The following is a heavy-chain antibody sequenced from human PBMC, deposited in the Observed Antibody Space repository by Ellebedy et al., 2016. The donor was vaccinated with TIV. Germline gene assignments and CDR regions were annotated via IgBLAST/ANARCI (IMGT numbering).Heavy chain of an antibody. V-gene: IGHV3-7*01. Sequence: GESLKISCAASGFTFSTRWMNWVRQAPGKGLEWVANIRQDGTETNYVDSVKGRFTISRDNAKNSLYLQMNSLRAEDTAVYYCARGGTQQQRSDFFDVWGQGTMVTVSS. J-gene: IGHJ3*01. D-gene: IGHD3-10*01. CDR2: IRQDGTET. CDR1: GFTFSTRW. CDR3: ARGGTQQQRSDFFDV.